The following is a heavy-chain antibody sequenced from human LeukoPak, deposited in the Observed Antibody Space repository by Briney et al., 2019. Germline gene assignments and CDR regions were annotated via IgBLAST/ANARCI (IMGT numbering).Heavy chain of an antibody. CDR3: TRTPTYCGGDCYYFDP. CDR2: IHHTGST. Sequence: PSETLSLTCAVSGGSISSSGYSWSWIRQPPGKGLEWIGYIHHTGSTYYNPSLKSRVTISVDRSKNQFSLKLSSVTAADTAMYFCTRTPTYCGGDCYYFDPWGQGTLVTVSS. CDR1: GGSISSSGYS. D-gene: IGHD2-21*02. V-gene: IGHV4-30-2*01. J-gene: IGHJ5*02.